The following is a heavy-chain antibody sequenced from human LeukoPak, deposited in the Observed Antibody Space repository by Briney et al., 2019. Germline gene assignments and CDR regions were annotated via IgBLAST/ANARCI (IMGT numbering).Heavy chain of an antibody. CDR1: GFTVSSNY. V-gene: IGHV3-53*01. Sequence: GGSLRLSCAASGFTVSSNYMSWVRQAPGKGLEWVSVIYSGGSTYYADSVKGRFTISRDNSKNTLYLQMNSLRAEDTAVYYCASANSWSGYSFDYWGQGTLVTVSS. D-gene: IGHD3-3*01. CDR3: ASANSWSGYSFDY. CDR2: IYSGGST. J-gene: IGHJ4*02.